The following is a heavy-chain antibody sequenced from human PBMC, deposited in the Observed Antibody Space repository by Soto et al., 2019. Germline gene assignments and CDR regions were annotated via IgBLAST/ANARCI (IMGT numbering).Heavy chain of an antibody. CDR1: GGSISSSSYY. CDR3: ASTPKTAGLYYYYGMDV. Sequence: LSLTCTVSGGSISSSSYYWGWIRQPPGKGLEWIGSIYYSGSTYYNPSLKSRVTISVDTSKNQFSLKLSSVTAADTAVYYCASTPKTAGLYYYYGMDVWGQGTTVTVSS. J-gene: IGHJ6*02. CDR2: IYYSGST. V-gene: IGHV4-39*01. D-gene: IGHD3-10*01.